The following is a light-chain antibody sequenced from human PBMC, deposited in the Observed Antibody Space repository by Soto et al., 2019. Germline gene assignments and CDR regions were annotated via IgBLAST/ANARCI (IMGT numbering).Light chain of an antibody. J-gene: IGKJ1*01. V-gene: IGKV1-5*03. CDR1: QIIDSW. CDR3: QQYYGYPWT. Sequence: DVQLTQSPSTLSASVGDRVTITCLASQIIDSWLAWYQQKPGNAPKLLIYRASNLESGVPSRFSGSRSGAGFTLTISGLQPDDFATYYCQQYYGYPWTLGPGTKVEVK. CDR2: RAS.